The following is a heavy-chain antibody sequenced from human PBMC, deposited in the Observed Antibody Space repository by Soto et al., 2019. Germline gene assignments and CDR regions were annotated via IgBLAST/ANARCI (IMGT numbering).Heavy chain of an antibody. J-gene: IGHJ3*01. D-gene: IGHD2-15*01. CDR1: GDAFSTFA. CDR3: AREGYCSSGSCSFDGFDV. Sequence: QVQLVQSGAEVKKPGSSVKVSCKASGDAFSTFAITWVRQAPGQGLEWLGVIIPLFGSTKYAQKFQGGVTITADESSSTVYMNLGGLKFEDTAVYYCAREGYCSSGSCSFDGFDVWGQGTMVTVSS. CDR2: IIPLFGST. V-gene: IGHV1-69*01.